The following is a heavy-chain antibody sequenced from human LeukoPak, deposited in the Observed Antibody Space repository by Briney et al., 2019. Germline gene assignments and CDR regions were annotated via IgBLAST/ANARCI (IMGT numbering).Heavy chain of an antibody. D-gene: IGHD6-6*01. CDR3: ARDSSSSADYYYGMDV. CDR1: GYTFTSYG. V-gene: IGHV1-18*01. Sequence: ASVNLSCNAAGYTFTSYGICWVRHPPGQGLEWMGCISTYNGNTNNAHKLHGRVTMTTDTSTSTAYMEQRSLRSDDTAVYYCARDSSSSADYYYGMDVWGQGTTVTVSS. CDR2: ISTYNGNT. J-gene: IGHJ6*02.